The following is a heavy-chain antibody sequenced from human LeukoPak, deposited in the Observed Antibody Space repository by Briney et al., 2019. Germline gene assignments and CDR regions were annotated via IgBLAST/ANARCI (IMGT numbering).Heavy chain of an antibody. Sequence: ASVKVSCKASGYTFTSYYMHWVRQAPGQGLEWMGIINPSGGSTSYAQKFQGRVTMTRDMSTSTVYMELSSLRSEDTAVYYCARESYGGNSGLLGAYDYWGQGTLVTVSS. CDR1: GYTFTSYY. V-gene: IGHV1-46*01. CDR2: INPSGGST. D-gene: IGHD4-23*01. J-gene: IGHJ4*02. CDR3: ARESYGGNSGLLGAYDY.